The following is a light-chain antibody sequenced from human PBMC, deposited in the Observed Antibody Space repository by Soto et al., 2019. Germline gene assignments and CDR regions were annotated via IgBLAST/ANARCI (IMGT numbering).Light chain of an antibody. Sequence: DIQITQSPSSLSASVGDRVTITCRASQSISSYLNWYQQKPGKAPKLLIYAASSLQSGVPSRFSGSGSGTDFTLTISSLQPEDFATYYCQQSYSMPRTFGQGTKVDIK. V-gene: IGKV1-39*01. J-gene: IGKJ1*01. CDR3: QQSYSMPRT. CDR1: QSISSY. CDR2: AAS.